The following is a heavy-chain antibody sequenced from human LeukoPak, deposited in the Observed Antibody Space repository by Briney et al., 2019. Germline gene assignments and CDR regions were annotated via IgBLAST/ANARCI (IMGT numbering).Heavy chain of an antibody. V-gene: IGHV4-30-2*01. CDR2: IYHSGSP. CDR1: GGSISSGGYY. Sequence: SETLSLTCTVSGGSISSGGYYWGWIRQPPGKGLEWIGHIYHSGSPYYNPSLKSRVTISIDRSKNQFSLKLSSVTAADTAVYYCARGLFYYGSGSHPNFDYWGQGTLVTVSS. J-gene: IGHJ4*02. CDR3: ARGLFYYGSGSHPNFDY. D-gene: IGHD3-10*01.